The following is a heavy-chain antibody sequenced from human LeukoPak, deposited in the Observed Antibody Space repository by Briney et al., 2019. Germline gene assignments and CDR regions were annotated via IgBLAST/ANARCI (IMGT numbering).Heavy chain of an antibody. CDR1: GFTFSSYS. CDR2: INSSSSYI. J-gene: IGHJ2*01. V-gene: IGHV3-21*01. D-gene: IGHD3-3*01. Sequence: GGSLRLSCAASGFTFSSYSMNWVRQAPGKGLEWVSSINSSSSYIYYADSVKGRFTISRDNAKKSVYLQMNSLRAEDTAVYYCARDKGTEGLLPRGDWYFDLWGRGTLVTVSS. CDR3: ARDKGTEGLLPRGDWYFDL.